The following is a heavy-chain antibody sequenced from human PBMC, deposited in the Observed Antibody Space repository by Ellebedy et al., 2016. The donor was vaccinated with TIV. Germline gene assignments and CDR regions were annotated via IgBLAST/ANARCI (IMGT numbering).Heavy chain of an antibody. J-gene: IGHJ2*01. Sequence: GGSLRLSXAASGFNFDDYAMHWVRQAPGKDLEWVPGISWNSGSVNYADSVKGRFTISRDNVNDSLHLQMNSLRPEDTAFYYCVKDKSVSGFSFWFFDLWGRGTLVTVSS. CDR2: ISWNSGSV. D-gene: IGHD3-22*01. V-gene: IGHV3-9*01. CDR3: VKDKSVSGFSFWFFDL. CDR1: GFNFDDYA.